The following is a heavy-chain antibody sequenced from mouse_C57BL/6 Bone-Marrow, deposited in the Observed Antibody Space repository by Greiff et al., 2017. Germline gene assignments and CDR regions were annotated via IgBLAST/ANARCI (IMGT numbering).Heavy chain of an antibody. CDR1: GYTFTSYW. CDR3: TGPVSGSSLYYFDY. V-gene: IGHV1-5*01. D-gene: IGHD1-1*01. CDR2: IYPGNSDT. J-gene: IGHJ2*01. Sequence: EVQRVESGTVLARPGASVKMSCKTSGYTFTSYWMHWVKQRPGQGLEWIGAIYPGNSDTSYNQKFKGKAKLTAVTSASTAYMELSSLTNEDSAVYYCTGPVSGSSLYYFDYGGQGTTLTVSS.